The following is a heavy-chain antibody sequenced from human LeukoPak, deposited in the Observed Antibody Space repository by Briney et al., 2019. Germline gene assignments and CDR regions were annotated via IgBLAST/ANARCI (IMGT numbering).Heavy chain of an antibody. Sequence: GGSLRLSCAASGFTITNYAMSWVRQAPGKGLGWVSTFSGSGGRTYYEDSVKGRFTISRDHIKNTLYLQMSSLRAEDTAVYYCVKDGSADYWGQGTLVTVSS. CDR2: FSGSGGRT. J-gene: IGHJ4*02. V-gene: IGHV3-23*01. CDR1: GFTITNYA. CDR3: VKDGSADY. D-gene: IGHD3-10*01.